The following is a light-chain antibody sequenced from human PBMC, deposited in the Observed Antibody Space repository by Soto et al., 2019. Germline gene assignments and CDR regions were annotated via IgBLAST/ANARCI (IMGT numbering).Light chain of an antibody. CDR2: DVI. J-gene: IGLJ1*01. V-gene: IGLV2-14*01. CDR3: CSFTSGTTRDV. CDR1: SSDIGGYNY. Sequence: QSVLTQPASVSGSPGQSIAISCTGTSSDIGGYNYVSWYQQHPGKVPKLIISDVINRPSGVSDRFSGSKSGNTASLTISGLQAEDEADYYCCSFTSGTTRDVFGTGTKLTVL.